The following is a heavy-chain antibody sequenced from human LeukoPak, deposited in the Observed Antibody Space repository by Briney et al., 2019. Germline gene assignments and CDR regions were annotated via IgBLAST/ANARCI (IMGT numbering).Heavy chain of an antibody. J-gene: IGHJ3*01. Sequence: PGGSLRLSCAASGFTFSDAWMYWVRQAPGKGLEWVGRIKSEIDGGTTDYAAPVKGRFTISRDDSKDTLYLQMNSLKTEDTAVYYCTTDAPYYYGSGTKTDAFDLWGQGTMVPVSS. V-gene: IGHV3-15*01. CDR1: GFTFSDAW. D-gene: IGHD3-10*01. CDR3: TTDAPYYYGSGTKTDAFDL. CDR2: IKSEIDGGTT.